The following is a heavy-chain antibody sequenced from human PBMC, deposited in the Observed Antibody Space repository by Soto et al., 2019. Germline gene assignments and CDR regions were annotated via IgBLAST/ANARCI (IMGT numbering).Heavy chain of an antibody. CDR1: GFTFSSYA. D-gene: IGHD3-22*01. CDR2: ISSNGGST. Sequence: GGSLRLSCSASGFTFSSYAVHWVRQAPGKGLEYVSAISSNGGSTYYADSVKGRFTISRDNSKNTLYLQMSSLRAEDTAVYYCVNSFSYYYDSSGPLHGNYYYYGMDVWGQGTTVTVSS. CDR3: VNSFSYYYDSSGPLHGNYYYYGMDV. J-gene: IGHJ6*02. V-gene: IGHV3-64D*08.